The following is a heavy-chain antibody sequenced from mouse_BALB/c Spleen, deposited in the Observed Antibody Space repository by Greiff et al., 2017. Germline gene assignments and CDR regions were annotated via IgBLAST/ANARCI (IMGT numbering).Heavy chain of an antibody. CDR1: GFTFSSFG. CDR2: ISSGSSTI. Sequence: DVKLVESGGGLVKPGGSLKLSCAASGFTFSSFGMHWVRQAPEKGLEWVAYISSGSSTIYYADTVKGRFTISRDNPKNTLFLQMTSLRSEDTAMYYCARSSYDDAMDYWGQGTSVTVSS. D-gene: IGHD2-14*01. J-gene: IGHJ4*01. CDR3: ARSSYDDAMDY. V-gene: IGHV5-17*02.